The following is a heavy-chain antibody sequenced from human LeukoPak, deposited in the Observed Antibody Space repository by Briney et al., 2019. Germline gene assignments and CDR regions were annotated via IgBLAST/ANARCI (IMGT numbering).Heavy chain of an antibody. V-gene: IGHV4-39*07. CDR2: IYYSGST. CDR1: GVSISSSSYY. J-gene: IGHJ4*02. D-gene: IGHD6-19*01. CDR3: ATHSSSGWIIDY. Sequence: SETLSLTCAVSGVSISSSSYYWGWIRQPPGKGLEWIGSIYYSGSTYYNPSLKSRVTISVDTSKNQFSLKLSSVTAADTAVYYCATHSSSGWIIDYWGQGTLVTVSS.